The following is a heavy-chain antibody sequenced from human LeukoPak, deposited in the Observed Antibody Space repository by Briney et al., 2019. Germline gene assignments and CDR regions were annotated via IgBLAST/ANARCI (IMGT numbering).Heavy chain of an antibody. V-gene: IGHV3-30-3*01. CDR2: ISYDGGNK. CDR3: AREYYYGSGSSFDY. D-gene: IGHD3-10*01. J-gene: IGHJ4*02. Sequence: GGSLRLSCAASGFTFSSYAMHWVRQAPGKGLEWVAVISYDGGNKYYADSVKGRFTISRDNSKNTLYLQMNTLRAEDTAVYYCAREYYYGSGSSFDYWGQGTLVTVSS. CDR1: GFTFSSYA.